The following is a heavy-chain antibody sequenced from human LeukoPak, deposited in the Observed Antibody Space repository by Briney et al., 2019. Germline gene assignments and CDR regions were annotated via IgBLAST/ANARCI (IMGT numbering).Heavy chain of an antibody. V-gene: IGHV3-74*03. D-gene: IGHD3-22*01. Sequence: PGGSLRLSCAASGFTFSSYSMNWVRQAPGKGLVWVSRIKSDGTTSTYADSVTGRFTISRDNAKNTLYLQMNSLRVEDTAVYYCARTVYYDTDDAYYRNFDSWGQGTLVTVSS. CDR2: IKSDGTTS. CDR1: GFTFSSYS. J-gene: IGHJ4*02. CDR3: ARTVYYDTDDAYYRNFDS.